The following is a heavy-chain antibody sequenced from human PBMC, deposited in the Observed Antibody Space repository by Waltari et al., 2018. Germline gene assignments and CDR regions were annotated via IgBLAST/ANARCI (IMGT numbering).Heavy chain of an antibody. CDR1: GFPFSDSA. CDR2: IRSNTKNYAT. Sequence: EVHLVESGGGLVQPGGSLKLSCAASGFPFSDSAIHWVRQAPGKGLEWVGHIRSNTKNYATAYTASVQGRFTIFRDDSESTAYLQMNSLETEDTAVYYCSRQTDSCHDYWGQGTLVTVSS. J-gene: IGHJ4*02. CDR3: SRQTDSCHDY. D-gene: IGHD4-4*01. V-gene: IGHV3-73*01.